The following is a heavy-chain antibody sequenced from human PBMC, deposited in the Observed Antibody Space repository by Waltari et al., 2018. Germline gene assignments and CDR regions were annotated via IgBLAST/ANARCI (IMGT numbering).Heavy chain of an antibody. CDR1: GYSISSGYF. V-gene: IGHV4-38-2*01. CDR2: IFQSGTT. Sequence: QVLLQESGPGLVKPSETLSLTCVVSGYSISSGYFWGWIRQAPGQGLEWFGSIFQSGTTYYNPSLKSRLSISGETSRNQFSLKLTSVTAADTVVYYCARTSYGDELDAFDIWGQGTMVTVSS. J-gene: IGHJ3*02. CDR3: ARTSYGDELDAFDI. D-gene: IGHD4-17*01.